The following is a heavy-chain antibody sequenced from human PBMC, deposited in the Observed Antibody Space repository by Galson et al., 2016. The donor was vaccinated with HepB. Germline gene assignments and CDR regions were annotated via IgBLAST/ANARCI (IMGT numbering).Heavy chain of an antibody. J-gene: IGHJ4*03. CDR2: TWYDGSNK. V-gene: IGHV3-33*01. CDR3: ARELIAVADDFDY. D-gene: IGHD6-19*01. CDR1: GFTFSSYT. Sequence: SLRLSCAASGFTFSSYTMHWVRQAPGKGLDWVAGTWYDGSNKYQGDSVKGRFTISRDNSKNTLYLQMNSLRAEDTAVYYCARELIAVADDFDYWGQGTMVTVSS.